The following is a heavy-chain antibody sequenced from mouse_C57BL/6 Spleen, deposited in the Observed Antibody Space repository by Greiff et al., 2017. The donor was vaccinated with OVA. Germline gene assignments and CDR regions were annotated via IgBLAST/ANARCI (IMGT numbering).Heavy chain of an antibody. Sequence: EVQLVESGEGLVKPGGSLKLSCAASGFTFSSYAMSWVRQTPEKRLEWVAYISSGGDYIYYADTVKGRFTISRDNARNTLYLQMSSLKSEDTAMYYCTNLYDGYYFFAYWGQGTLVTVSA. CDR3: TNLYDGYYFFAY. CDR1: GFTFSSYA. CDR2: ISSGGDYI. V-gene: IGHV5-9-1*02. D-gene: IGHD2-3*01. J-gene: IGHJ3*01.